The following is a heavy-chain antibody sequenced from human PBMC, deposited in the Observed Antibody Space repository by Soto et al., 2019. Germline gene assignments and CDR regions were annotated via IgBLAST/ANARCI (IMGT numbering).Heavy chain of an antibody. J-gene: IGHJ4*02. CDR1: GFSVRSND. V-gene: IGHV3-74*01. Sequence: GGSLRLSCAASGFSVRSNDMSWVRQPPGKGLEWVSRINDDGSGTSYGDSVKGRFTISRDNAKNTVYLQMNSLSAEDTAVYYCATLQMTGPDYWGQGTPVTVSS. CDR3: ATLQMTGPDY. CDR2: INDDGSGT.